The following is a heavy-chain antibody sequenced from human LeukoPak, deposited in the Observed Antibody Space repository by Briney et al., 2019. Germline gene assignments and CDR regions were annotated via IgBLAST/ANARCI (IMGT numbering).Heavy chain of an antibody. V-gene: IGHV1-18*01. J-gene: IGHJ4*02. Sequence: ASGKVSCKASDYTFPSHGLSWVRQASGQGLEWMGWISASNGNTDYAQKFQGRLTMTTDASTKTAYMELRSLRSDDTAMYYCTGRGITASRIDYWGQGTLVTVSS. CDR3: TGRGITASRIDY. CDR2: ISASNGNT. CDR1: DYTFPSHG. D-gene: IGHD6-13*01.